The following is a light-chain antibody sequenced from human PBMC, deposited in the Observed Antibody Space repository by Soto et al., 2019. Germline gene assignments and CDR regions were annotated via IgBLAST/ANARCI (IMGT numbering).Light chain of an antibody. Sequence: QAVVTQPPSVSGTPGQSVTISCSGTSSNIGSNYVNWYQQLPGTAPKLLIHSNGQRPSGVPDRFSGSKSGTSASLAISGLQSHDEADYYCATWDYSLDAGVFGGGTKLTVL. CDR2: SNG. CDR3: ATWDYSLDAGV. V-gene: IGLV1-44*01. CDR1: SSNIGSNY. J-gene: IGLJ3*02.